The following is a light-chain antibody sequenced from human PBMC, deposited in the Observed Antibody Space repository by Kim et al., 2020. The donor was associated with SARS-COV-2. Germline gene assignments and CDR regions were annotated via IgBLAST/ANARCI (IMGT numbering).Light chain of an antibody. CDR1: SSDVGCYKF. V-gene: IGLV2-11*01. J-gene: IGLJ1*01. CDR2: DVT. CDR3: CSYTGYYNYV. Sequence: GPSVPISCTGTSSDVGCYKFVSWYQQHPGKAPKLIIYDVTKRPSGVPDRFSGSKSGNTASLVISGLQAEDEADYYCCSYTGYYNYVFGSGTKVTVL.